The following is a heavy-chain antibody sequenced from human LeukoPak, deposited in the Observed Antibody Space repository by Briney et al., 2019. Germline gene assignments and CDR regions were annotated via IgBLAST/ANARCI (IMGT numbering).Heavy chain of an antibody. CDR2: ISAYNGNT. V-gene: IGHV1-18*01. CDR1: GYTFTSYG. CDR3: ASPIVVPATIQSFDI. Sequence: ASVKVSCKASGYTFTSYGINWVRQAPGQGLEWMGWISAYNGNTNYAQKLQGRVTMPTDTSTSTAYTELRSLRSDDTAGYYCASPIVVPATIQSFDIWGQGTMVTVSS. D-gene: IGHD2-2*01. J-gene: IGHJ3*02.